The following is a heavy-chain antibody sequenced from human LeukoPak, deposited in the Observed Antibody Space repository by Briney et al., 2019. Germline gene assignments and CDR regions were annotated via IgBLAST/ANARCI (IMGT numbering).Heavy chain of an antibody. V-gene: IGHV3-21*01. D-gene: IGHD2-8*01. Sequence: GGSLRLSCAASGFTFSSYSMNWVRQAPGKGLEWVSSISSSSSYIYYADSVKGRFTISRDNAKNSLYLQMNSLRAEDTAVYYCARGLGVRNADYWGQGTLVTVSS. CDR1: GFTFSSYS. CDR2: ISSSSSYI. J-gene: IGHJ4*02. CDR3: ARGLGVRNADY.